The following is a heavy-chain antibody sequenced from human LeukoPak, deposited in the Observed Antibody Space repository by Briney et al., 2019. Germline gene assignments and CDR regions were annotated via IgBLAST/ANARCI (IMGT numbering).Heavy chain of an antibody. Sequence: SVTVSCKSSGGSFSSYGFSLLRQAPGQGLEWMGVIIPIFGTANYAQKFQGRVTIPADESTSTAYMALSSLRSEHTAVYYCARDLLTATVTNFAFDICGQGTMVTVSS. CDR2: IIPIFGTA. CDR3: ARDLLTATVTNFAFDI. D-gene: IGHD4-17*01. V-gene: IGHV1-69*01. J-gene: IGHJ3*02. CDR1: GGSFSSYG.